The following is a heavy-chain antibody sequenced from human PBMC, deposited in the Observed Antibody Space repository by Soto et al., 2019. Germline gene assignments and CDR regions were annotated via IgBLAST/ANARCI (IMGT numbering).Heavy chain of an antibody. CDR2: SYYSGST. J-gene: IGHJ1*01. Sequence: QLQLQESGPGLVQPSDTLSLTCTVSGDSISSKSYYWGWIRQPPGKGLEWIGSSYYSGSTYYNPSLKRRVTISIDTSKNQFSLKLTSVTAADTALYYCARHRAGTGWGPEYFEDWGQGTLVTVSS. CDR3: ARHRAGTGWGPEYFED. CDR1: GDSISSKSYY. D-gene: IGHD1-1*01. V-gene: IGHV4-39*01.